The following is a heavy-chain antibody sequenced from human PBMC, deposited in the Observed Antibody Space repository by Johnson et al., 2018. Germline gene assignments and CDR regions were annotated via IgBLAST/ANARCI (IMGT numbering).Heavy chain of an antibody. J-gene: IGHJ2*01. CDR3: AKAPLEFCGNGVCQIYWYFAL. V-gene: IGHV3-30*18. Sequence: QVQLVESGGGVVQPGRSLRLFCATSGFNFTSYDMHWVRQAPGKGLEWVAVKSYDESHEYYAESVKGRFPISRYNSKNTLFLQMNSLRPGDTALYYYAKAPLEFCGNGVCQIYWYFALWGRGTLVTVSS. D-gene: IGHD2-8*01. CDR2: KSYDESHE. CDR1: GFNFTSYD.